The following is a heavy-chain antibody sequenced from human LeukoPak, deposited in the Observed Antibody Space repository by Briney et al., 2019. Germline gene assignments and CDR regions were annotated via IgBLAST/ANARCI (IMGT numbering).Heavy chain of an antibody. J-gene: IGHJ4*02. CDR2: ISNGGGSA. D-gene: IGHD2-21*01. CDR1: GFTFSSYP. Sequence: GGSLRLSCAGSGFTFSSYPMSWVRQAPGKGLQWVSAISNGGGSAYYADSVKGRFTISRDNSKSTLYLQMNSLRAEDTAIYYCAKVLLPPPIYFDYWGQGTLVTVSS. CDR3: AKVLLPPPIYFDY. V-gene: IGHV3-23*01.